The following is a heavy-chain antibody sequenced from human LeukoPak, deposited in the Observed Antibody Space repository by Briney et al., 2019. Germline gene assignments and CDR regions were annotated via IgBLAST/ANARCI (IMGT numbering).Heavy chain of an antibody. J-gene: IGHJ4*02. D-gene: IGHD5-24*01. Sequence: SETLSLTCTVSGYSISSGYYWGWIRQPPGKGLEWIGSIYYSGRTYYNPSLKSRVTISVDTSKNQFSLKLSSVTAADTAVYYCARRDGYNEFDYWGQGTLVTVSS. V-gene: IGHV4-38-2*02. CDR1: GYSISSGYY. CDR3: ARRDGYNEFDY. CDR2: IYYSGRT.